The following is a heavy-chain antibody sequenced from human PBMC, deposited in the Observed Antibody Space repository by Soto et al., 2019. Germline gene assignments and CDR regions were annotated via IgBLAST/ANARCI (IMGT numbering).Heavy chain of an antibody. CDR3: ARYCSSTSCYTDYYYYGMDV. Sequence: PGESLKISCKGSGYSFTSYWISWVRQMPGKGLEWMGRIDPSDSYTNYSPSFQGHVTISADKSISTAYLQWGSLKASDTAMYYCARYCSSTSCYTDYYYYGMDVWGQGTTVTVSS. D-gene: IGHD2-2*02. CDR1: GYSFTSYW. V-gene: IGHV5-10-1*01. J-gene: IGHJ6*01. CDR2: IDPSDSYT.